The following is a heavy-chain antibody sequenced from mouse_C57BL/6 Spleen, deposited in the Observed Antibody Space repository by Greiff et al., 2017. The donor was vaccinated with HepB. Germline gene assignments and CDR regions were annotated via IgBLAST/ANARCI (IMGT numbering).Heavy chain of an antibody. J-gene: IGHJ2*01. V-gene: IGHV5-6*02. CDR3: ASNWDGDYFDY. D-gene: IGHD4-1*01. CDR2: ISSGGSYT. Sequence: DVKLVESGGDLVKPGGSLKLSCAASGFTFSSYGMSWVRQTPDERLEWVATISSGGSYTYYPESVKGRFTISRYNAKKPLYLQMSILKSEDTAMYYCASNWDGDYFDYWGQGTTLTVSS. CDR1: GFTFSSYG.